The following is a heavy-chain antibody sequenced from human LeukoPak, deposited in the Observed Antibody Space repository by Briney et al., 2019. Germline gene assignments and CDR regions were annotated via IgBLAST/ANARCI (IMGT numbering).Heavy chain of an antibody. J-gene: IGHJ4*02. Sequence: GESLKISCKGSGYSFTSYWIGWVRQAPGKGLYWVSTISASGGSTYYADSVKGRFTISRDNSKNTLYLQVNSLRAEDTAVYYCAKGGGGFGDLRGYWGQGTLVIVSS. CDR3: AKGGGGFGDLRGY. CDR2: ISASGGST. D-gene: IGHD3-10*01. CDR1: GYSFTSYW. V-gene: IGHV3-23*01.